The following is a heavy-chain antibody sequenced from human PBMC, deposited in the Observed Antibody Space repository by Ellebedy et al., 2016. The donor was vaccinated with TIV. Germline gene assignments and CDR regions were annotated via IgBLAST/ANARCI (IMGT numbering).Heavy chain of an antibody. V-gene: IGHV3-33*01. CDR1: GFTFSTYG. CDR2: GWYDGSDK. J-gene: IGHJ4*02. Sequence: GESLKISCAASGFTFSTYGLHWVRQAPGKGLEWVAVGWYDGSDKYYADSVKGRFTISRDNSKNTLFLQMNSLRAEDTAVYYCARESCNNITCYFDYWGLGTLVTVSS. CDR3: ARESCNNITCYFDY. D-gene: IGHD2/OR15-2a*01.